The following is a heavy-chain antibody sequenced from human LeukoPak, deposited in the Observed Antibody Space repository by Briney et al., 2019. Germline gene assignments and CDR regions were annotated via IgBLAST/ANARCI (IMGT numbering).Heavy chain of an antibody. D-gene: IGHD3-3*01. CDR1: GFIFSSYS. CDR3: ARDKFAFGVVIRNYYYYGMDV. V-gene: IGHV3-21*01. CDR2: ISSSSSYI. J-gene: IGHJ6*02. Sequence: GGSLRLSCAASGFIFSSYSMHWIRQAPGKGLEWVSSISSSSSYIYYADSVKGRFTISRDNAKNSLYLQMNSLRAEDTAVYYCARDKFAFGVVIRNYYYYGMDVWGQGTTVTVSS.